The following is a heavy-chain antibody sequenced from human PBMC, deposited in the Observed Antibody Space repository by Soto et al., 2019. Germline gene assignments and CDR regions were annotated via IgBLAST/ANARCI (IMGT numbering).Heavy chain of an antibody. CDR1: GYTFTNND. CDR2: MNPYSGNT. D-gene: IGHD2-21*01. J-gene: IGHJ4*02. Sequence: GASVKVSCKASGYTFTNNDINWVRHAAGQGLEWMGWMNPYSGNTGYARNFHGRVTMTRDNSITTAYMELSSLRSEDTAVYYCVRAPLDYYSADYFDNWGQGTLVTVSS. V-gene: IGHV1-8*01. CDR3: VRAPLDYYSADYFDN.